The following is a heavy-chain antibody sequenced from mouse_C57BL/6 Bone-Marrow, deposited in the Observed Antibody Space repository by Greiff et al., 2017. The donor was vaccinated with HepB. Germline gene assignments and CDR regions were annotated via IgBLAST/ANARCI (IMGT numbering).Heavy chain of an antibody. V-gene: IGHV14-3*01. CDR1: GFNIKNTY. CDR2: IDPANGNT. D-gene: IGHD1-1*01. CDR3: ARGGYYGSSSYWYFDV. Sequence: LVESVAELVRPGASVKLSCTASGFNIKNTYMHWVKQRPEQGLEWIGRIDPANGNTKYAPKFQGKATITADTSSNTAYLQLSSLTSEDTAIYYCARGGYYGSSSYWYFDVWGTGTTVTVSS. J-gene: IGHJ1*03.